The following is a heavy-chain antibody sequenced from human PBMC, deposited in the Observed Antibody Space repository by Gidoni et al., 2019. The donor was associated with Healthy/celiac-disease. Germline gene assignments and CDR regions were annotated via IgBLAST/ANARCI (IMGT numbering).Heavy chain of an antibody. J-gene: IGHJ3*02. CDR1: GGSISSYY. CDR2: IYYSGST. CDR3: ARHPPGNDAFDI. V-gene: IGHV4-59*08. Sequence: QVQLQESGPGLVKTSETLSLTCTVCGGSISSYYWSWIRQPPGKGLEWIGDIYYSGSTNYNPSLKSRVTISVDTSKNQFSLKLSSVTAADTAVYYCARHPPGNDAFDIWGQGTMVTVSS.